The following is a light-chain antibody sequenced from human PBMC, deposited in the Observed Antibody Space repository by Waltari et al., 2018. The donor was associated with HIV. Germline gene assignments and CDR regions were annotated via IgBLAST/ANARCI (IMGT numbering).Light chain of an antibody. J-gene: IGKJ4*01. CDR1: HGINNN. CDR2: DTS. CDR3: QQYGDWTV. Sequence: EAVMTQSPATLSVSPGETATLSCRASHGINNNLAWYHQKPGQAPRLLIFDTSARATGIPDRFSGSGSGTEFTLTISSLQSEDFAVYYCQQYGDWTVFGGGTKVDIK. V-gene: IGKV3-15*01.